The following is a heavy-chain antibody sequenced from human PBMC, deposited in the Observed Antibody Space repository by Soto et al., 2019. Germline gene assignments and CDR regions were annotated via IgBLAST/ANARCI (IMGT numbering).Heavy chain of an antibody. V-gene: IGHV3-23*01. CDR3: AKDRIRYVLYLDY. D-gene: IGHD3-9*01. CDR2: ISGSGGST. CDR1: GFTFSSYA. J-gene: IGHJ4*02. Sequence: PGGSLRLSCAASGFTFSSYAMSWVRQAPGKGLEWVSAISGSGGSTYYADSVKGRFTISRDNSKNTLYLQMNSLRAEDTAVYYWAKDRIRYVLYLDYWGQETLVTVPS.